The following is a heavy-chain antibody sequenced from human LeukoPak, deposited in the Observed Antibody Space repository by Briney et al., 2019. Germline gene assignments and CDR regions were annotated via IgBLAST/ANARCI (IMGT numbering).Heavy chain of an antibody. CDR2: VSSGRYV. V-gene: IGHV3-21*01. CDR3: ARELSEAAPL. D-gene: IGHD3-16*02. Sequence: PWRSLRLSCEASGFTFIRDTMNWVRQAPGKGLEWVSSVSSGRYVYYAESLKGRFTVSRDNAGNSLSLQMNSLRAEDTAIYYCARELSEAAPLWGQGTLVTVSS. J-gene: IGHJ4*02. CDR1: GFTFIRDT.